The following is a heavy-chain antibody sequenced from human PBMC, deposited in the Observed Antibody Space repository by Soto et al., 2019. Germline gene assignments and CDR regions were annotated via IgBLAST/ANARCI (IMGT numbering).Heavy chain of an antibody. D-gene: IGHD3-9*01. J-gene: IGHJ2*01. CDR1: GGSFSGYY. CDR3: ARESHDILTGPPWVWYFDL. Sequence: QVQLQQWGAGPLRPLETLSLTCGVSGGSFSGYYWAWIRQSPGKGLEWIGEINDRGSINYNPSLKARVSISVDTSKNHYSLNLRSVTAAATDVYYCARESHDILTGPPWVWYFDLWGRGTLVTVSS. V-gene: IGHV4-34*01. CDR2: INDRGSI.